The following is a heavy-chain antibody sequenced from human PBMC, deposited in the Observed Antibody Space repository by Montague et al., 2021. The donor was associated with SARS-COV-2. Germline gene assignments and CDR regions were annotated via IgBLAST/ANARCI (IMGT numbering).Heavy chain of an antibody. Sequence: SETLSLTCTVSGGSINTPNHYWGWIRQPPGKGLEWVGSMSYSGSSYYNPSLRRRLTISVDTSKNQFSLRLSSVTAADTAVYCCARLLAATGHFDCWGQGTLVTVSS. D-gene: IGHD6-13*01. V-gene: IGHV4-39*01. CDR2: MSYSGSS. J-gene: IGHJ4*02. CDR1: GGSINTPNHY. CDR3: ARLLAATGHFDC.